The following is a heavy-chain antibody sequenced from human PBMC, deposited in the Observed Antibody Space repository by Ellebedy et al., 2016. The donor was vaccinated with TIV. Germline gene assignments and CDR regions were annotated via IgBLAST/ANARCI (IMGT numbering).Heavy chain of an antibody. V-gene: IGHV3-7*01. J-gene: IGHJ3*02. CDR3: ATDGSYGDYLSPTHAFVI. Sequence: GGSLRLSCGASGFSFSSYWMSWVRQAPGKGLERVANIRQDGSENYYVDSVKGRFTISRDNAKNSLYLHLNSLRAEDTAMYYCATDGSYGDYLSPTHAFVIWGQGTMVTVSS. CDR1: GFSFSSYW. CDR2: IRQDGSEN. D-gene: IGHD4-17*01.